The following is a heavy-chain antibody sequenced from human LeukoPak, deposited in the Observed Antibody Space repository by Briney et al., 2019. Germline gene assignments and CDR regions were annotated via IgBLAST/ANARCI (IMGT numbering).Heavy chain of an antibody. CDR1: GDSISSYY. D-gene: IGHD3-10*01. Sequence: PSETLSLTCTVSGDSISSYYWSWLRQPPGKGLEWIGHVYYSGRATYNPSLRSRLTIPVDTPTSQLSLKLSSVTAADTAVYYCARHKPTGSYPLELWGQGTLVTVSS. V-gene: IGHV4-59*08. J-gene: IGHJ4*02. CDR3: ARHKPTGSYPLEL. CDR2: VYYSGRA.